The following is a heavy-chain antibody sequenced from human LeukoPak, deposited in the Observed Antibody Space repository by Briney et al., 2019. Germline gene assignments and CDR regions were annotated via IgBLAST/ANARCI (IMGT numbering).Heavy chain of an antibody. D-gene: IGHD3-22*01. CDR3: AKVADYDSSGYTPGDY. CDR1: GFTFSSYS. V-gene: IGHV3-23*01. J-gene: IGHJ4*02. CDR2: ISGSGGST. Sequence: PGGSLRLSCAASGFTFSSYSMNWVRQAPGKGLEWVSAISGSGGSTYYADSVKGRFTISRDNSKNTLYLQMNSLRAEDTAVYYCAKVADYDSSGYTPGDYWGQGTLVTVSS.